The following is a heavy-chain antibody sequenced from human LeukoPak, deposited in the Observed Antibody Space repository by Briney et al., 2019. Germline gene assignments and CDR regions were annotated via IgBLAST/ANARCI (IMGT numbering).Heavy chain of an antibody. CDR2: INHSGST. CDR3: ARGARITIFGVVILHDAFDI. Sequence: SETLSLTCAVYGGSFSGYYWSWICQPPGKGLEWIGEINHSGSTNYNPSLKSRVTISVDTSKNQFSLKLSSVTAADTAVYYCARGARITIFGVVILHDAFDIWGQGTMVTVSS. V-gene: IGHV4-34*01. D-gene: IGHD3-3*01. CDR1: GGSFSGYY. J-gene: IGHJ3*02.